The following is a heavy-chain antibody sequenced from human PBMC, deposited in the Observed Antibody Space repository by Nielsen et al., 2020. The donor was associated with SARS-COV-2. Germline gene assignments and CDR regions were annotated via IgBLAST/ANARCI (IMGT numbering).Heavy chain of an antibody. CDR2: IYFSGRT. CDR3: ARTGIAVAGILGP. CDR1: GDSISSSSSF. Sequence: ESLKISCTVSGDSISSSSSFWAWIRQPPGKGLQWIGNIYFSGRTSYNPSLKSRVTISLQTSRNQFSLKLTSVTAADTAVYYCARTGIAVAGILGPWGQGTLVTVSS. V-gene: IGHV4-39*01. D-gene: IGHD6-19*01. J-gene: IGHJ5*02.